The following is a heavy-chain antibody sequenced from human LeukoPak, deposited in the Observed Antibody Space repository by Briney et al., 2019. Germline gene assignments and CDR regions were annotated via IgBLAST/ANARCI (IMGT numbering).Heavy chain of an antibody. V-gene: IGHV4-59*01. CDR1: NSSISTYY. CDR3: AAGAPKFLHFLY. Sequence: PSETLSLHCAVSNSSISTYYWTWIRQTPGKGLEWIGYVDSRGNTNYNPSLKSRVTISLASSRKQFSLRLTSVTAADTAVYYCAAGAPKFLHFLYWAQGTLVTVSS. CDR2: VDSRGNT. J-gene: IGHJ4*02. D-gene: IGHD3-10*01.